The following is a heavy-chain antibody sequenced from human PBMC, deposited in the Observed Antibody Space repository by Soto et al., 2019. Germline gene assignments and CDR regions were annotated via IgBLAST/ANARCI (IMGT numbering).Heavy chain of an antibody. CDR2: ITSDGTKT. CDR3: VRENNWDFDH. V-gene: IGHV3-74*03. Sequence: EVQLVESGGGLIQPGGSLRLSCAASGFTFSNYWMNWVRQTPGEGLVWVSQITSDGTKTMYADSVKGRFTISRDNPKNTMYLQMNSLRVKDTAVYYCVRENNWDFDHWGQGTLVSVSS. J-gene: IGHJ4*02. CDR1: GFTFSNYW. D-gene: IGHD1-1*01.